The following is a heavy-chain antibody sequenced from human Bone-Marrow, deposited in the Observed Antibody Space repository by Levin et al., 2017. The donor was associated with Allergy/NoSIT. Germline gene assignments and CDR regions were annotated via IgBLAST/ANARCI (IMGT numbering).Heavy chain of an antibody. V-gene: IGHV5-51*01. CDR2: IYPGDSDT. J-gene: IGHJ6*02. D-gene: IGHD3-10*01. Sequence: GESLKISCKASEYSFTNYWIGWVRQMPGKGLEWMGVIYPGDSDTQYTPSFQGQVTISVDRSTDTAYLQWTSLKASETAIYYCARSGSTSLYYYGMDVWGQGTTVIVSS. CDR1: EYSFTNYW. CDR3: ARSGSTSLYYYGMDV.